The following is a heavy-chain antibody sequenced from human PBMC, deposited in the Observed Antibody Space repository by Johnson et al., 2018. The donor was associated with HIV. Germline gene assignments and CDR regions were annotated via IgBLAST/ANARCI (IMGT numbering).Heavy chain of an antibody. D-gene: IGHD2-2*01. J-gene: IGHJ3*02. CDR1: RFTFDDYA. CDR2: INWDGDST. V-gene: IGHV3-43D*03. CDR3: ARRCSSSSCSHGAFDI. Sequence: LVESGGVVVQPGGSLRLSCETSRFTFDDYAMHWVRQAPGKGLEWVSLINWDGDSTYYADSVKGRFSISRDNAKNTLYLQMNSLRAEDTAVYYCARRCSSSSCSHGAFDIWGQGTVVTVSS.